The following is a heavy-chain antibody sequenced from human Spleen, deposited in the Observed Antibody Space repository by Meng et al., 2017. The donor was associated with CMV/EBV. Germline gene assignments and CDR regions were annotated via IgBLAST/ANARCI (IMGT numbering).Heavy chain of an antibody. D-gene: IGHD1-1*01. J-gene: IGHJ6*02. CDR2: VDPLDGEP. CDR3: AAEMLRGKCATDNCRFGMDV. CDR1: FIDYY. Sequence: FIDYYMHWVLQAPGKGLEWMGLVDPLDGEPMYAEKFRGRVNITADTSTDTAYLELSSLGFDDTAVYYCAAEMLRGKCATDNCRFGMDVWGQGTLVTVSS. V-gene: IGHV1-69-2*01.